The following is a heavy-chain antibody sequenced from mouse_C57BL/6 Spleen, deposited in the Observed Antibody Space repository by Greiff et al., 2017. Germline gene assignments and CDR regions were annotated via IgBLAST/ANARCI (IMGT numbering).Heavy chain of an antibody. V-gene: IGHV10-1*01. D-gene: IGHD2-10*02. Sequence: DVHLVESGGGLVQPKGSLKLSCAASGFSFNTYAMNWVRQAPGKGLEWVARIRSKSNNYATYYADSVKDRFTISRDDSESMLYLQMNNLKTEDTAMYYCVRQYGIYAMDYWGQGTSVTVSS. J-gene: IGHJ4*01. CDR2: IRSKSNNYAT. CDR1: GFSFNTYA. CDR3: VRQYGIYAMDY.